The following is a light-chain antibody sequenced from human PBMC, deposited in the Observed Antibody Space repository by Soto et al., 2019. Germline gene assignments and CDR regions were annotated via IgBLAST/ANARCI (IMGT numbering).Light chain of an antibody. CDR1: QTVPSN. J-gene: IGKJ1*01. V-gene: IGKV3D-15*01. CDR3: QQFASSPRT. CDR2: GAS. Sequence: EIVMTQSPATLSVSAGERATLSCRASQTVPSNLAWYQQKPGQAPRLLIFGASSRATGIPARFSGSGSGTDFTLTISRLEPEDFAVYYCQQFASSPRTFGRGTKVDIK.